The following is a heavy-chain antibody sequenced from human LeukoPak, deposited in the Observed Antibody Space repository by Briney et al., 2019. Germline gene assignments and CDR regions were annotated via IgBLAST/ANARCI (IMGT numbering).Heavy chain of an antibody. CDR1: GFTFDDYA. D-gene: IGHD3-10*02. CDR3: AELGITMIGGV. V-gene: IGHV3-9*01. J-gene: IGHJ6*04. Sequence: GGSLRLSCAASGFTFDDYAMHWVRQAPGKGLEWVSGISWNSGSIGYADSVKGRFTISRDNAKNPLYLQMNSLRAEDTAVYYCAELGITMIGGVWGKGTTVTISS. CDR2: ISWNSGSI.